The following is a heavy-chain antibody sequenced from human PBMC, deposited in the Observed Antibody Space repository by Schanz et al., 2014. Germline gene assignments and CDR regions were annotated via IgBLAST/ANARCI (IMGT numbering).Heavy chain of an antibody. D-gene: IGHD4-17*01. J-gene: IGHJ6*02. CDR3: ARVRAYDYGAEAHGMDV. CDR2: IKISGDV. CDR1: GFSFSDYS. Sequence: EVQLVESGGGLVQSGGSLRLSCAASGFSFSDYSMNWVRQAPGKGLEWISYIKISGDVFYTDSVKGRFTISRDNAKNSLYLQMNSLRAEDTAVYYCARVRAYDYGAEAHGMDVWGHGTTVTFSS. V-gene: IGHV3-48*01.